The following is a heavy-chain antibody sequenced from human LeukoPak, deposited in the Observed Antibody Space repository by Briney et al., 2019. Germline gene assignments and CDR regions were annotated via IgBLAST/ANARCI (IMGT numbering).Heavy chain of an antibody. CDR1: GYDFIDYY. J-gene: IGHJ5*02. CDR3: AREYGTGTNFWAGFDP. D-gene: IGHD3/OR15-3a*01. Sequence: ASVKVSCKASGYDFIDYYIHWVRQAPGQGLEWMGWINPKRNATRYAQHFQGRVTLTRETSITTAYMELKRLKSDDTAVYFCAREYGTGTNFWAGFDPWSQGTLVTVSS. CDR2: INPKRNAT. V-gene: IGHV1-2*02.